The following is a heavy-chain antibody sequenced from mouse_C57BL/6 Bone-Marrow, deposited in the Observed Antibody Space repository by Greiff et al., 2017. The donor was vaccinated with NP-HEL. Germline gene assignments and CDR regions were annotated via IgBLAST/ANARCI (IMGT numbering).Heavy chain of an antibody. CDR2: IWRGGST. Sequence: QVQLQQSGPGLVQPSQSLSITCTVSGFSLTSYGVHWVRQSPGKGLEWLGVIWRGGSTDYNAAFMSRLSITKDNSKSQVFFKMNSLQADDTAIYYCAKNPRTTVVAYYAMDYWGQGTSVTVSS. J-gene: IGHJ4*01. CDR3: AKNPRTTVVAYYAMDY. V-gene: IGHV2-5*01. CDR1: GFSLTSYG. D-gene: IGHD1-1*01.